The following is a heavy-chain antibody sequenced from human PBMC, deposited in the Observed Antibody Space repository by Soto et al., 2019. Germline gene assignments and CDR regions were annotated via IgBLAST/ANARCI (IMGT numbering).Heavy chain of an antibody. V-gene: IGHV3-9*01. Sequence: EVQLVESGGGLVQPGRSLRLSCAASGFTFDDYAMHWVRQAPGKGLEWVSGISWNSGSIGYADSVKGRFTISRDNAKNSLYLQMNSLRAEDTALNYCAKGIIVVVVAATPESYYYGMDVWGQGTTVTVSS. CDR2: ISWNSGSI. D-gene: IGHD2-15*01. CDR1: GFTFDDYA. J-gene: IGHJ6*02. CDR3: AKGIIVVVVAATPESYYYGMDV.